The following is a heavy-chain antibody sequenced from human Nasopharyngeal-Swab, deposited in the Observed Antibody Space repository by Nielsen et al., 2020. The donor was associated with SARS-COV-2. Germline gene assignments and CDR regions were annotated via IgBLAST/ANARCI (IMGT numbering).Heavy chain of an antibody. V-gene: IGHV5-51*01. Sequence: GESLKISCKGSGYSFNSYWIGWVRQMPGKGLEWMGIIYPGDSDARYSPSFQGQVTISADKSISTAYLQWSSLKASDTAMHYCARPPDSGSSTQLDYWGQGTLVTVSS. D-gene: IGHD1-26*01. CDR2: IYPGDSDA. CDR1: GYSFNSYW. J-gene: IGHJ4*02. CDR3: ARPPDSGSSTQLDY.